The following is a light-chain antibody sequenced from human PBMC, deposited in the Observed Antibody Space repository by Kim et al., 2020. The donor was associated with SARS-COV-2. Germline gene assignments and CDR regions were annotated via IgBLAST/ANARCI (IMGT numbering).Light chain of an antibody. CDR2: DAS. CDR3: KQSDYLPPT. Sequence: AYVGDRVTITCQATQDISKYLNWYQQKPHKAPNLLIYDASNLKTGVPSRFSGSGSGTDFTFTISNLQPEDIGTYYCKQSDYLPPTFGQGTKVDIK. V-gene: IGKV1-33*01. CDR1: QDISKY. J-gene: IGKJ1*01.